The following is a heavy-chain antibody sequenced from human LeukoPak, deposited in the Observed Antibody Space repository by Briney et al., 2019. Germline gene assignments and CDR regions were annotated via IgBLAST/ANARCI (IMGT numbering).Heavy chain of an antibody. CDR3: AKGLSLVAVAGRSGDY. Sequence: PGGSPRLSCAASGFTFSSYAMSWVRQAPGKGLEWVSAISGSGGSTYYADSVKARFTISRDNSKNTLYLQMNSLRAEDTAVYYCAKGLSLVAVAGRSGDYWGQGTLVTVSS. CDR2: ISGSGGST. D-gene: IGHD6-19*01. V-gene: IGHV3-23*01. J-gene: IGHJ4*02. CDR1: GFTFSSYA.